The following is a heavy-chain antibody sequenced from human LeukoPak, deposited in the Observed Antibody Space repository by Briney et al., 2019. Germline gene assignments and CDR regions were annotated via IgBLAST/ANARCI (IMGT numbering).Heavy chain of an antibody. CDR3: ARASGHLKCSSTSCYRARYYYYYMDV. CDR2: MNPNSGNT. V-gene: IGHV1-8*03. CDR1: GYTFTSYD. Sequence: GASVKVSCKASGYTFTSYDINWVRQATGQGLEWMGWMNPNSGNTGYAQKFQGRVTITRNTSISTAYMELSSLRSEDTAVYYCARASGHLKCSSTSCYRARYYYYYMDVWGKGTTVTVSS. D-gene: IGHD2-2*01. J-gene: IGHJ6*03.